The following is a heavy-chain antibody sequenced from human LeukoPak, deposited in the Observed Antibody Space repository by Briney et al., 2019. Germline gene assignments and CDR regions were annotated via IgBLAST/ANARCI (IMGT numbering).Heavy chain of an antibody. J-gene: IGHJ5*02. D-gene: IGHD6-13*01. CDR2: SSSSDDGK. Sequence: GGSLRLSCAASGFIFSSYEMNWVRQVPGKGLEWVSASSSSDDGKWYADSVKGRFTISRDNSKDTLYLQMNSLRAEDTAVYYCARTVPYSRSWLDFDPWGQGTLVTVSS. CDR1: GFIFSSYE. V-gene: IGHV3-48*03. CDR3: ARTVPYSRSWLDFDP.